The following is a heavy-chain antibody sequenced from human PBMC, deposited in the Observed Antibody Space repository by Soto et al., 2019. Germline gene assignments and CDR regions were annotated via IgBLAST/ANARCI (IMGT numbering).Heavy chain of an antibody. Sequence: PSETLSLTCTVSGGSISSYYWSWIRQPPGKGLEWIGYINYSGSTNYNPSLKSRVTISVDTSKNQFSLKLSSVTAADTAVYYCASLRRDFWRGYYYYYYGMDVWGQGTTVTVSS. D-gene: IGHD3-3*01. J-gene: IGHJ6*02. CDR3: ASLRRDFWRGYYYYYYGMDV. CDR1: GGSISSYY. CDR2: INYSGST. V-gene: IGHV4-59*01.